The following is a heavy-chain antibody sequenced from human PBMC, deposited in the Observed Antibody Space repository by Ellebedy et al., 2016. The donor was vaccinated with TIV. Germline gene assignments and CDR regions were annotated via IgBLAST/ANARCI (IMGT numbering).Heavy chain of an antibody. J-gene: IGHJ4*02. CDR1: GYTFTGYY. Sequence: AASVKVSCKASGYTFTGYYLHWVRQAPGQRLEWLGWLNPNSGGTNYAQKFQGWVTMTRDTSISTAYMELSRLRSDETAVYYCARGRKLGIVGYYFDYWGQGTLVTVSS. CDR3: ARGRKLGIVGYYFDY. D-gene: IGHD7-27*01. CDR2: LNPNSGGT. V-gene: IGHV1-2*04.